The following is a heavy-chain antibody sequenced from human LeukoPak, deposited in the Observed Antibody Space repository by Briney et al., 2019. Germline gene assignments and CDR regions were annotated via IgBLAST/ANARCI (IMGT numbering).Heavy chain of an antibody. J-gene: IGHJ5*02. CDR2: MNPKSGNT. V-gene: IGHV1-8*01. Sequence: ASVKVSCKASGYTFTSYDINWVRQATGQGLEWMGWMNPKSGNTGYAQKFQGRVTMTRNTSISTAYMELSSLRSEDTAVYYCARGHRHCSGGSCYFFYDWFDPWGQGTLVTVSS. CDR1: GYTFTSYD. D-gene: IGHD2-15*01. CDR3: ARGHRHCSGGSCYFFYDWFDP.